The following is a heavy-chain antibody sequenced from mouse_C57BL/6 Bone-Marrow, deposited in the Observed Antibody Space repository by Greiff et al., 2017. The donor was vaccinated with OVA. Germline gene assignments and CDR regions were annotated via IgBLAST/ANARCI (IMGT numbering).Heavy chain of an antibody. CDR3: TTFITMYYFDY. D-gene: IGHD1-1*02. Sequence: DVHLVESGAELVRPGASVKLSCTASGFNIKDDYMHWVKQRPEQGLEWIGWIDPENGDTEYASKFQGKATITADTSSNTAYLQLSSLTSEDTAVDYCTTFITMYYFDYWGQGTTLTVSS. V-gene: IGHV14-4*01. CDR2: IDPENGDT. CDR1: GFNIKDDY. J-gene: IGHJ2*01.